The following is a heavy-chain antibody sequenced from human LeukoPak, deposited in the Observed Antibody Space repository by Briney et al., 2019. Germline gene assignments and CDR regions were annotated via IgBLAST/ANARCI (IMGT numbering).Heavy chain of an antibody. J-gene: IGHJ6*04. V-gene: IGHV3-30*04. CDR1: GFTFSSYA. CDR3: ARDVIIMVRGVITYYYYGMDV. D-gene: IGHD3-10*01. CDR2: ISYDGSNK. Sequence: GESLRLSCAASGFTFSSYAMHWVRQAPGKGLEWVAVISYDGSNKYYADSVKGRFTISRDNSKNTLYLQMNSLRAEDTAVYYCARDVIIMVRGVITYYYYGMDVWGKGTTVTVSS.